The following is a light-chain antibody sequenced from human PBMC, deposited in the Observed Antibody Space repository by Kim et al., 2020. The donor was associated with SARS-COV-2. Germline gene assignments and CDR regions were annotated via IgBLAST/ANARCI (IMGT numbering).Light chain of an antibody. CDR3: QQRNSWPPAVT. CDR2: DAS. V-gene: IGKV3-11*01. J-gene: IGKJ4*01. CDR1: QSIDTY. Sequence: PGERATRSCRASQSIDTYLAWYQQRPGQAPRLLVYDASNRATGVPDRFSGSVSGTDFTLTISSLEPEDFSTYYCQQRNSWPPAVTFGGGTKVDIK.